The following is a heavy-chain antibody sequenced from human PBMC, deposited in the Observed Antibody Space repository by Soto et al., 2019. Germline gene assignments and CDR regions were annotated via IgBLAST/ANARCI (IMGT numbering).Heavy chain of an antibody. CDR3: AKADGEQWLLPHLDK. CDR2: ISCCGGST. D-gene: IGHD6-19*01. V-gene: IGHV3-23*01. CDR1: GFNFKKFV. J-gene: IGHJ4*02. Sequence: EVQLLESGGGVVQPEGSLRLSCVASGFNFKKFVMSWVRQAPGEGLEWVSGISCCGGSTSYADSVKGRFSIARDDSTNTLSLQMNNLRVEDTAQYYCAKADGEQWLLPHLDKWGQGTLVTVS.